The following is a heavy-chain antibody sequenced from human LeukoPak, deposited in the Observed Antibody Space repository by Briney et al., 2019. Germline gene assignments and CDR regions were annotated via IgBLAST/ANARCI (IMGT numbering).Heavy chain of an antibody. V-gene: IGHV1-24*01. Sequence: GASVMVSCKVSGYTLTELSMHWVRQAPGKGLEWMGGFNPEDGETIYAQKLQGRVTMTEDTSTDTAYMELSSLRSEDTAVYYCATGVGYSSGWYTLDYWGQGTLVTVSS. D-gene: IGHD6-19*01. CDR1: GYTLTELS. CDR3: ATGVGYSSGWYTLDY. CDR2: FNPEDGET. J-gene: IGHJ4*02.